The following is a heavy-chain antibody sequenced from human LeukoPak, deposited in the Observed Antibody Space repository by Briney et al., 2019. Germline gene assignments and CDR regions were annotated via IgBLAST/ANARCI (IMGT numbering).Heavy chain of an antibody. D-gene: IGHD3-3*01. J-gene: IGHJ6*02. V-gene: IGHV3-30*18. CDR1: GSTFSSYG. CDR2: ISYDGSNK. CDR3: AKDQGDYDFWSGYYNYYYYGMDV. Sequence: GGSLRLSCAASGSTFSSYGMHWVRQAPGKGLEWVAVISYDGSNKYYADSVKGRFTISRDNSKNTLYLQMNSLRAEDTAVYYCAKDQGDYDFWSGYYNYYYYGMDVRGQGTTVTVSS.